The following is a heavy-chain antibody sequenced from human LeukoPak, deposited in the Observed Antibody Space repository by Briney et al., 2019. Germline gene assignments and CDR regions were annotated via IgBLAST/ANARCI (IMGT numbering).Heavy chain of an antibody. J-gene: IGHJ4*02. CDR1: GFTFSSYD. CDR2: ISGSGAST. D-gene: IGHD4-11*01. Sequence: GGSLRLSCAASGFTFSSYDMSCVRQAPGKGLEWVSAISGSGASTYYADSVKGRFTISRDNSKNTLYLQMNSLRTEDTAVYYCAREVWQYLADFDHWGQGTLVTVSS. CDR3: AREVWQYLADFDH. V-gene: IGHV3-23*01.